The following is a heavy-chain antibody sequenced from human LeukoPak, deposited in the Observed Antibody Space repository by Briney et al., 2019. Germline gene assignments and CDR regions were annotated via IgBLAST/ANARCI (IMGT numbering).Heavy chain of an antibody. J-gene: IGHJ4*02. D-gene: IGHD3-22*01. CDR3: ARRHGRYYYDSSGHPFDY. CDR2: IFHSGST. Sequence: SETLSLTCAVSGGSISSSNWWSWVRQPPGKGLEWIGEIFHSGSTNHNPSLKSRVTMSLDTSKNQFSLKLSSVTAADTSVYYCARRHGRYYYDSSGHPFDYWGQGTLVTVSS. CDR1: GGSISSSNW. V-gene: IGHV4-4*02.